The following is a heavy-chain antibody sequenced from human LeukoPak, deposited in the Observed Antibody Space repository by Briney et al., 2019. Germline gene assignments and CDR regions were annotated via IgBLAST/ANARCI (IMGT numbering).Heavy chain of an antibody. D-gene: IGHD2-2*01. CDR3: ARGIVVVPAATNAGMDV. Sequence: GGSLRLSCAASGFTFSSYSMNWVRQAPGKGLEWVSSISSSSSYIYYADSVKGRFTISRDNAKNSLYLQMNSLRAEDTAVYYCARGIVVVPAATNAGMDVWGQGTTVTVSS. V-gene: IGHV3-21*01. J-gene: IGHJ6*02. CDR1: GFTFSSYS. CDR2: ISSSSSYI.